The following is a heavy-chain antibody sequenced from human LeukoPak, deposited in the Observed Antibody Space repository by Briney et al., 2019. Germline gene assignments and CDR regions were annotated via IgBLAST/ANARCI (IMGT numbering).Heavy chain of an antibody. J-gene: IGHJ4*02. CDR1: GGSISSYY. D-gene: IGHD1-26*01. V-gene: IGHV4-4*07. CDR3: ARAAMPRGSYLSYLYY. CDR2: IYTSGST. Sequence: SETLSLTCTVSGGSISSYYWSWIRQPAGKGLEWIGRIYTSGSTNYNPSLKSRVTTSVDTSKNQFSLKLSSVTAADTAVYYWARAAMPRGSYLSYLYYWGQGTLVTVSS.